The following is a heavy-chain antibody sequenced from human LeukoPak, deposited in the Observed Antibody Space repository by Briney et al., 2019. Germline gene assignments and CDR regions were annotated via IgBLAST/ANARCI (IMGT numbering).Heavy chain of an antibody. CDR2: INHSGST. CDR1: GGSFSGYY. Sequence: SETLSLTCAVYGGSFSGYYWSWIRQPPGKGLEWIGEINHSGSTNYNPSLKSRVTISVDTSKNQFSLKLSSVTAADTAVYYCPRAYYDFWSGRYFDYWGQGTLVTVSS. D-gene: IGHD3-3*01. V-gene: IGHV4-34*01. J-gene: IGHJ4*02. CDR3: PRAYYDFWSGRYFDY.